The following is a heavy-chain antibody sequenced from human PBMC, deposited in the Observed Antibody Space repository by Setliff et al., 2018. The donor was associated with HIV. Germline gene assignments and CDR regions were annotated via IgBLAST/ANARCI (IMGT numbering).Heavy chain of an antibody. CDR1: GGSFSGYY. CDR3: TGDYNSGSNRFDY. Sequence: SETLSLTCAVYGGSFSGYYWSWIRQPPGKGLEWIGEINHSGDTYYSSSLNSRVTISVDTSKNQFSLKLTSVTAADAAVYYCTGDYNSGSNRFDYWGQGTPVTVSS. V-gene: IGHV4-34*01. D-gene: IGHD3-10*01. J-gene: IGHJ4*02. CDR2: INHSGDT.